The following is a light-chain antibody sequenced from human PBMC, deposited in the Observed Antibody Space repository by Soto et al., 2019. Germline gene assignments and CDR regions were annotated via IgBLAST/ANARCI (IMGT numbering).Light chain of an antibody. J-gene: IGLJ2*01. CDR3: QSYDSSLSRV. V-gene: IGLV1-40*01. CDR2: GNS. CDR1: SSNIGAGDD. Sequence: QAVVTQPPSVSGAPGQRVTISCTGSSSNIGAGDDVHWYQHLPGTAPKLLIDGNSNRPSGVPDRFSGSKSGTSASLASTGLQAEDEAGYYCQSYDSSLSRVFGGGTQLTVL.